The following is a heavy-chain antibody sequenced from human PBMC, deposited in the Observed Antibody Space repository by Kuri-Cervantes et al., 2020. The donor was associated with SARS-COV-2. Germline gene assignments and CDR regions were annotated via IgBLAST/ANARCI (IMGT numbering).Heavy chain of an antibody. CDR3: AKDQHGIVVVVAAIDY. Sequence: GESLKISCAASGFTFSSYSMNWVRQAPGKGLEWVSGISWNSGSIGYADSVKGRFTISRDNAKNSLYLQMNSLRAEDTAVYYCAKDQHGIVVVVAAIDYWGQGTLVTVSS. CDR2: ISWNSGSI. D-gene: IGHD2-15*01. J-gene: IGHJ4*02. V-gene: IGHV3-48*04. CDR1: GFTFSSYS.